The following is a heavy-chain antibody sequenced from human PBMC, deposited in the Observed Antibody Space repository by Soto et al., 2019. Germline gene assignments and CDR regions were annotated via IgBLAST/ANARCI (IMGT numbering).Heavy chain of an antibody. V-gene: IGHV4-59*01. J-gene: IGHJ6*02. Sequence: QVQLQESGPGLVKPSETLSLTCSVSGGSISSDYWSWIRQPPGKGLEWIGYIYYTGSTHYTPSLKNGVTISGDTSKNQFSLNLRSVTAADTAVYYCARALRGVVVVAAREMDVWGQGTTVTVSS. CDR3: ARALRGVVVVAAREMDV. CDR2: IYYTGST. D-gene: IGHD2-15*01. CDR1: GGSISSDY.